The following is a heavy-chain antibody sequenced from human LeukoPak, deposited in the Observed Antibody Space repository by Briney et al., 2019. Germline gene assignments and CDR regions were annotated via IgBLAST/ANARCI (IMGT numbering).Heavy chain of an antibody. CDR3: ARLGYDSSGDDAFDI. Sequence: GGSLRLSCAASGFTFDDYGMSWVRQAPGKGLEWVSGINWNGGSTGYADSVKGRFTISRDNAKNSLYLQMNSLRAGDTALYHCARLGYDSSGDDAFDIWGQGTMVTVSS. D-gene: IGHD3-22*01. J-gene: IGHJ3*02. V-gene: IGHV3-20*01. CDR2: INWNGGST. CDR1: GFTFDDYG.